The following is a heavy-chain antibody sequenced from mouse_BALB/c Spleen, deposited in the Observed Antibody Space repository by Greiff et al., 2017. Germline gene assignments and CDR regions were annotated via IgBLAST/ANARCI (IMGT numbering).Heavy chain of an antibody. CDR1: GFTFTDYY. V-gene: IGHV7-3*02. CDR3: ARGGGYYAMDY. CDR2: IRNKANGYTT. J-gene: IGHJ4*01. Sequence: EVHLVESGGGLVQPGGSLRLSCATSGFTFTDYYMSWVRQPPGKALEWLGFIRNKANGYTTEYSASVKGRFTISRDNSQSILYLQMNTLRAEDSATYCCARGGGYYAMDYWGQGTSVTVSS.